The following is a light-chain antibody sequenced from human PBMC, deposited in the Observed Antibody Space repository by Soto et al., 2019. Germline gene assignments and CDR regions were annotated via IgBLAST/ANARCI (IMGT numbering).Light chain of an antibody. CDR3: AAWDDSLRGHWA. CDR2: SND. J-gene: IGLJ3*02. V-gene: IGLV1-47*02. CDR1: SSNIGNTY. Sequence: QSVLTQPPSASGTPGQRVTISCSGSSSNIGNTYVNWYQQFPGTAPKLLIFSNDHRPSGVPDRFSGSESGTSAYLAISGLRSEDEADYYCAAWDDSLRGHWAFGGGTKLTVL.